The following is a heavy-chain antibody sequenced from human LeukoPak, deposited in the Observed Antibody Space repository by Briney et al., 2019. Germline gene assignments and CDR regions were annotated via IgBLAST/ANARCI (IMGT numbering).Heavy chain of an antibody. V-gene: IGHV1-2*02. CDR3: ARDIRNMVRGVIGY. CDR1: GYTFTGYY. CDR2: INPNSGGT. D-gene: IGHD3-10*01. J-gene: IGHJ4*02. Sequence: ASVTVSCTASGYTFTGYYMHWVRQAPGQGLEWMGWINPNSGGTNYAQKFQGRVTMTRDTSISTAYMELSRLRSDDTAVYYCARDIRNMVRGVIGYWGQGTLVTVSS.